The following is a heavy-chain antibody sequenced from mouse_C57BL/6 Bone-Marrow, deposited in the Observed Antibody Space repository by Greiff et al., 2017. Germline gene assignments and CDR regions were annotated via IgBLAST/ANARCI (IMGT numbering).Heavy chain of an antibody. D-gene: IGHD1-1*01. CDR1: GYTFTSYW. J-gene: IGHJ2*01. CDR2: IDPSDSFT. CDR3: ATLFCFAY. V-gene: IGHV1-69*01. Sequence: QVQLQQPGAELVMPGASVKLSCKASGYTFTSYWMHWVKQRPGPGLEWIGEIDPSDSFTNYNQKFKGKSTLTVDKSSSTAYMQLSSLTSEDTAVYYGATLFCFAYWGQGTTLTVSS.